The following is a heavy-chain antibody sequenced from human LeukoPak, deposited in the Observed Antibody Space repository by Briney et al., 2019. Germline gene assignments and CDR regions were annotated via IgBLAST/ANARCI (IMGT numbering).Heavy chain of an antibody. J-gene: IGHJ4*02. Sequence: GASVTVSCKASGYTFTTYGVSWVRQAPGQGLEWMGGIIPIFGTANYAQKFQGRVTITADESTSTAYMELSSLRSEDTAVYYCAGSGGERSDCSGGSCYVDYWGQGTLVSVSS. D-gene: IGHD2-15*01. V-gene: IGHV1-69*13. CDR3: AGSGGERSDCSGGSCYVDY. CDR1: GYTFTTYG. CDR2: IIPIFGTA.